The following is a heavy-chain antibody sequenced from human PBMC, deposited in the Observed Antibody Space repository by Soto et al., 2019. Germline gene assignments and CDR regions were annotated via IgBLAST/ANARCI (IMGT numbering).Heavy chain of an antibody. D-gene: IGHD5-12*01. CDR1: GFTFSSYA. J-gene: IGHJ4*02. CDR2: ISSNGGST. V-gene: IGHV3-64D*06. CDR3: VKDFSVGFVVATSPFDY. Sequence: GGSLRLSCSASGFTFSSYAMHWVRQAPGKGLEYVSAISSNGGSTYYADSVKGRFTISRDNSKNTLYLQMSSLRAEDTAVYYCVKDFSVGFVVATSPFDYWGQGTLVTVSS.